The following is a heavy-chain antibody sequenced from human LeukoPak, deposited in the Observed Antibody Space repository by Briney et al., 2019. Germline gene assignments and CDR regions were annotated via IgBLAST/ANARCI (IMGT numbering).Heavy chain of an antibody. D-gene: IGHD4-17*01. V-gene: IGHV3-30*02. Sequence: PGKGLEWVAFIRYDGSNKYYADSVKGRFTISRDNSKNTLYLQMNSLRAEDTAVYYCANSFGDYPYWGQGTLVTVSS. J-gene: IGHJ4*02. CDR3: ANSFGDYPY. CDR2: IRYDGSNK.